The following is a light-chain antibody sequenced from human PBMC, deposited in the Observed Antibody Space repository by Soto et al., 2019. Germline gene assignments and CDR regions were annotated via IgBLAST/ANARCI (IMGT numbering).Light chain of an antibody. CDR2: GAS. Sequence: EIVLTQSPGTLSLSPGERATLSCRARQSVPKNYLAWYQQKRGQAPRLLVYGASNRATGIPDRFSGSGSGSDFTLTISRLEPEDSAVYYCQQYAMSPLTFGGGTRVEI. CDR1: QSVPKNY. V-gene: IGKV3-20*01. J-gene: IGKJ4*01. CDR3: QQYAMSPLT.